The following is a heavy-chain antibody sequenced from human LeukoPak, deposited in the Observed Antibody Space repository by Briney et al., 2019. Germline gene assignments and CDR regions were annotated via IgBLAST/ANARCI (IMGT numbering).Heavy chain of an antibody. CDR1: GFTFSDYY. D-gene: IGHD6-19*01. Sequence: GGSLRLSCAASGFTFSDYYMSWIRQAPGKGLEWVSYISSSGSTIYYADSVEGRFTISRDNAKNSLYLQMNSLRAEDTAVYYCASTPIAVAGTGFDYWGQGTLVTVSS. CDR3: ASTPIAVAGTGFDY. CDR2: ISSSGSTI. J-gene: IGHJ4*02. V-gene: IGHV3-11*01.